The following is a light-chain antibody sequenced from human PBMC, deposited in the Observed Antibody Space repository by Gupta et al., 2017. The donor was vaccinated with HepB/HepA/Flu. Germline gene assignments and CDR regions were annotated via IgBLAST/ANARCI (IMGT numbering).Light chain of an antibody. Sequence: QSALTQPASVSGSPGQSITISCTGTSSDVGSYNLVSWYQQHPGKAPKLMIYEVSKRPSGVSNRFSGSKSGTTASLTISGLQAEDEADYYCCSYAGSSTYVFGTGTNLTVL. CDR2: EVS. CDR1: SSDVGSYNL. V-gene: IGLV2-23*02. CDR3: CSYAGSSTYV. J-gene: IGLJ1*01.